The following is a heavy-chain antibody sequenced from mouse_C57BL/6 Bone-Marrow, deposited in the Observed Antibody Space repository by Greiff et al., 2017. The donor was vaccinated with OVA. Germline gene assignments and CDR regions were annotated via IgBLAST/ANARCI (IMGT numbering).Heavy chain of an antibody. CDR3: TRYGNYWDFDV. CDR2: IYPGNSDT. D-gene: IGHD2-1*01. Sequence: VQLKESGTVLARPGASVKMSCKTSGYTFTSYWMHWVKQRPGQGLEWIGAIYPGNSDTSYNQKFKGKAKLTAVTSASTAYMELSSLTYEDSAVYYCTRYGNYWDFDVWGTGTTVTVSS. CDR1: GYTFTSYW. V-gene: IGHV1-5*01. J-gene: IGHJ1*03.